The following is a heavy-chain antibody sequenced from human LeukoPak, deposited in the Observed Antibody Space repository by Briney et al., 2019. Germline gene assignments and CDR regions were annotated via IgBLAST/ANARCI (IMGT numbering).Heavy chain of an antibody. V-gene: IGHV4-4*07. CDR1: GGSISSYY. D-gene: IGHD1-26*01. Sequence: SETLSLTCTVSGGSISSYYWSWIRQPAGKGLGWIGRIYTSGSTNYNPSLKSRVTMSVDTSKNQFSLKLSSVTAADTAVYYCARDRGLGAHNWFDPWGQGTLVTVSS. CDR3: ARDRGLGAHNWFDP. J-gene: IGHJ5*02. CDR2: IYTSGST.